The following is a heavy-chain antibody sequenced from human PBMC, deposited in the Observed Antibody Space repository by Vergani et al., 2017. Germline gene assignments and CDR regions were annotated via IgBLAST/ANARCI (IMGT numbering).Heavy chain of an antibody. CDR2: IIPIFGTA. J-gene: IGHJ4*02. CDR1: GYTFTGYY. Sequence: QVQLVESGAEVKKPGASVKVSCKASGYTFTGYYMHWVRQAPGHGLEWMGGIIPIFGTANYVQKFQGRFTITAVKSTSTAYMELSSLRSEDTAVYYCARGSCIGGGAGHFDYWGQGTLVTVSS. CDR3: ARGSCIGGGAGHFDY. D-gene: IGHD2-15*01. V-gene: IGHV1-69*06.